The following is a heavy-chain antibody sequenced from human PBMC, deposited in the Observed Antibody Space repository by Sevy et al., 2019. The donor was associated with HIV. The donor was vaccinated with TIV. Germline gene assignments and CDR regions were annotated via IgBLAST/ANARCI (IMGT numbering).Heavy chain of an antibody. D-gene: IGHD3-9*01. CDR1: GFSFSTSGVG. Sequence: SGPTLVKPTQTLTLTCTFSGFSFSTSGVGVGWIRQPPGKAPEWLAMIYWDGDTRYGPSLMNRLTITKDTSKDQVVLRMANMEPVDTGTYYCAHRRSKCITITEFDYWGQGTLVTVSS. J-gene: IGHJ4*02. CDR2: IYWDGDT. V-gene: IGHV2-5*05. CDR3: AHRRSKCITITEFDY.